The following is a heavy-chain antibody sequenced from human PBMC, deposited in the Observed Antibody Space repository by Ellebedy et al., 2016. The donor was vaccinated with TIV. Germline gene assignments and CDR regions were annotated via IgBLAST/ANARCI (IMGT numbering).Heavy chain of an antibody. CDR3: ASDDGASNPSAFDY. J-gene: IGHJ4*02. V-gene: IGHV3-30-3*01. D-gene: IGHD4-11*01. CDR1: RLAFSNYA. Sequence: GESLKISCTASRLAFSNYAMHWVRQAPGKGLQWVAAISYDGSDKSYADSVKGRFSISRDNSKSTLYLQMNSLRAEDTAMYYCASDDGASNPSAFDYWGQGTLVTVSS. CDR2: ISYDGSDK.